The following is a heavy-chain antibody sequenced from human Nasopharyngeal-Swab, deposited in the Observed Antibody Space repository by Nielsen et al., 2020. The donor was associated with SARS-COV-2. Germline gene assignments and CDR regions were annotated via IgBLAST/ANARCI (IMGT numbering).Heavy chain of an antibody. J-gene: IGHJ4*02. V-gene: IGHV3-30-3*01. CDR3: ASTPLDSSGYYYAFHY. CDR2: ISYDGSNK. CDR1: GFTFSSYT. D-gene: IGHD3-22*01. Sequence: RGSLRLSCAASGFTFSSYTMHWVRQAPGKGLEWVAVISYDGSNKYYADSVKGRFTISRDISKNTLYLQMNSLRAEDTAVFYCASTPLDSSGYYYAFHYWGRGTLVTVSS.